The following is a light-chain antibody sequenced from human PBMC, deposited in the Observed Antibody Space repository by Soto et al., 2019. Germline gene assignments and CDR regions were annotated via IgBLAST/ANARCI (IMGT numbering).Light chain of an antibody. V-gene: IGLV2-11*01. Sequence: QSALTQPRSVSGSPGQSITISCTGSSSDVGSYNYVSWYQQHPGQAPKFMIYDVNKRPSGVSHRFSGSKSGNTASLTISGLQADDEADYYCLSYAGSYNFVFGSGTKLPVL. J-gene: IGLJ1*01. CDR2: DVN. CDR1: SSDVGSYNY. CDR3: LSYAGSYNFV.